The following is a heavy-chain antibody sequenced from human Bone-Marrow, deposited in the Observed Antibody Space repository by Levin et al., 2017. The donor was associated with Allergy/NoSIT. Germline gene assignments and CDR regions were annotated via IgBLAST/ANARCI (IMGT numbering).Heavy chain of an antibody. V-gene: IGHV1-69*13. Sequence: SVKVSCKVSGGAFSSYTFNWVRQAPGQGLEWMGGIIPIFGRTHYAQNFQGRVTITADESTTTVYVELTSLKSDDTAVYYCARGRGIALMTHPSSYWAFDVWGRGTLVTVSS. CDR2: IIPIFGRT. J-gene: IGHJ2*01. D-gene: IGHD2-8*02. CDR1: GGAFSSYT. CDR3: ARGRGIALMTHPSSYWAFDV.